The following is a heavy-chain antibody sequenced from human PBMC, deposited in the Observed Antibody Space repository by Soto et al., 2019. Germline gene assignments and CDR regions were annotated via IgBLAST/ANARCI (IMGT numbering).Heavy chain of an antibody. CDR1: EGTCRGYY. V-gene: IGHV4-34*01. Sequence: SLTLSLRYSVYEGTCRGYYWRCIRKPQGKGLEWIGEINHSGSTNYNPSLKSRVTISVDTSRNQFSLKLSSVTAADTAVYCCARMYSSGWGAYYGMDVWGQGTTVAVSS. J-gene: IGHJ6*02. CDR2: INHSGST. CDR3: ARMYSSGWGAYYGMDV. D-gene: IGHD6-19*01.